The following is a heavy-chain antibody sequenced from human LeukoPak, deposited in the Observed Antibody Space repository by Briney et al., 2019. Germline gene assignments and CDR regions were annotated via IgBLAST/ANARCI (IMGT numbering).Heavy chain of an antibody. V-gene: IGHV3-7*04. CDR1: GFTFSKSW. CDR3: AKDDEGYY. Sequence: GGSLKLSCAASGFTFSKSWMSWLRQTPEKGLEWVANIKEDGSAKYYVDSVKGRFTISRDNAKNSLYLQMNSLRAEDTAVYYCAKDDEGYYWGQGILVTVSS. D-gene: IGHD3-3*01. J-gene: IGHJ4*02. CDR2: IKEDGSAK.